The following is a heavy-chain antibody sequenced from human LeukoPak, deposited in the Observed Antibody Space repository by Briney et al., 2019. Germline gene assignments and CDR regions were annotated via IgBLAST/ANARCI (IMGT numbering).Heavy chain of an antibody. CDR1: GFTFSSYA. CDR2: ISGSSSYI. Sequence: NPGGSLKLSCAASGFTFSSYAMSWVRQAPGKGLEWVSSISGSSSYIYYADSVKGRFTISRDNAKNSLFLQMDSLRAEDTAVYYCAGERLGGTFDYWGQGTLVTVSS. J-gene: IGHJ4*02. CDR3: AGERLGGTFDY. V-gene: IGHV3-21*01. D-gene: IGHD1-26*01.